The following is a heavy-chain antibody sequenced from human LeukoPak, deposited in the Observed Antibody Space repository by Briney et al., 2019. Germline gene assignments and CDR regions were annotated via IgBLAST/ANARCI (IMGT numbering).Heavy chain of an antibody. Sequence: SETLSLTCTVSGGSISNYYWSWVRQPPGKGLEWIGHIYYSGTTNYSPSLKSRVTISVDTSKNQFSLKLSSVTAADTAVYYCARSSSSSGDYWGQGALVTVSS. CDR2: IYYSGTT. CDR1: GGSISNYY. V-gene: IGHV4-59*12. CDR3: ARSSSSSGDY. J-gene: IGHJ4*02. D-gene: IGHD6-6*01.